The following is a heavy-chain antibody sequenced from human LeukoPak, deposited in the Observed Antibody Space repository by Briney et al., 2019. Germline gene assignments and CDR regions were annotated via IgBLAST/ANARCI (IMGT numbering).Heavy chain of an antibody. CDR2: ISYDGSKK. CDR3: AKDWAGNGGFDY. V-gene: IGHV3-30*18. J-gene: IGHJ4*02. CDR1: GFIFSTSA. Sequence: GGSLRLSCAASGFIFSTSAMHWVRQAPGKGLEGVAVISYDGSKKYYAESVKDRFTISRDNSKNTLYLQVNSLRAEDTAVYYCAKDWAGNGGFDYWGQGTLVTVSS. D-gene: IGHD4-23*01.